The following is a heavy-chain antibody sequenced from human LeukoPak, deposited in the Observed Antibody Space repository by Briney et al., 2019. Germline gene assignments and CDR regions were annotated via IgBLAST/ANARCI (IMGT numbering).Heavy chain of an antibody. Sequence: GGTLRLSCAASGFTFSSYGMSWVRQAPGKGLEWVSAISGSGGSTYYADSVKGRFTISRDNSKNTLYLQMNSLRAEDTAVYYCAKIERDYDILTGYYEVSLDYWGQGTLVTVSS. CDR1: GFTFSSYG. V-gene: IGHV3-23*01. D-gene: IGHD3-9*01. CDR2: ISGSGGST. J-gene: IGHJ4*02. CDR3: AKIERDYDILTGYYEVSLDY.